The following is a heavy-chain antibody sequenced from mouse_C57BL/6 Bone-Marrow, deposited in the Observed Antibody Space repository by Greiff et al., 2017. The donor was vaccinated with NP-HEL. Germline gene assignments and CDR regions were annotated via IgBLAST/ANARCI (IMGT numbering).Heavy chain of an antibody. CDR3: ARKGDGSSYWYFDG. D-gene: IGHD1-1*01. V-gene: IGHV2-2*01. J-gene: IGHJ1*03. CDR1: GFSLTSYG. Sequence: VQLVESGPGLMQPSQSLSITCTVSGFSLTSYGVHWVRQSPGKGLEWLGVIWSGGSTDYNAAFISRLSISKDNSKSQVFYKMNRLQADDTAIYYCARKGDGSSYWYFDGWGTGTTVTVSS. CDR2: IWSGGST.